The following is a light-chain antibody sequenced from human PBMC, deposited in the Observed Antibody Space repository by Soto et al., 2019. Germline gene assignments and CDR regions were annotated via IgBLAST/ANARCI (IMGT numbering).Light chain of an antibody. J-gene: IGKJ4*01. CDR3: PHSYSTPLT. CDR2: AAS. CDR1: QSISSY. Sequence: DIQMTQSPSSLSASVGDRVTITCRASQSISSYLNWYQQKPGKAPKLLIYAASSLQSGVPSRFSGSRSGTDLTLTISSLQTEDFATYYCPHSYSTPLTFGGGTKVEIK. V-gene: IGKV1-39*01.